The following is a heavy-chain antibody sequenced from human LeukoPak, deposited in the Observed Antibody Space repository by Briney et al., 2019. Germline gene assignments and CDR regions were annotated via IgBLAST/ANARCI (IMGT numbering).Heavy chain of an antibody. D-gene: IGHD3-22*01. CDR1: GYTFTSYY. Sequence: GPSVKVSCKASGYTFTSYYMHWVRQAPGQGLEWMGIINPSGGSTSYAQKFQGRVTMTRDTSTSTVYMELSSLRSEDTAVYYCARESNSDSSGYSPFDYWGQGTLVTVSS. J-gene: IGHJ4*02. V-gene: IGHV1-46*01. CDR3: ARESNSDSSGYSPFDY. CDR2: INPSGGST.